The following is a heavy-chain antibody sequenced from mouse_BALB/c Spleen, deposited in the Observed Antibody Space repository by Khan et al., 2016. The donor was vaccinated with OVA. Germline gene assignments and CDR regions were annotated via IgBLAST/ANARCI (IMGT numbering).Heavy chain of an antibody. CDR1: GFSLTNYG. Sequence: QVQLKESGPGLVAPSQTLSITCTVSGFSLTNYGVHWVRQPPGKGLEWLGVIWAGGSTNHNSALMSRLSISKDDSKSQVFLTMNSLQTDYTAMYYGARAFYYGAWFAYWGQGTLVTVSA. D-gene: IGHD1-1*01. CDR3: ARAFYYGAWFAY. CDR2: IWAGGST. J-gene: IGHJ3*01. V-gene: IGHV2-9*02.